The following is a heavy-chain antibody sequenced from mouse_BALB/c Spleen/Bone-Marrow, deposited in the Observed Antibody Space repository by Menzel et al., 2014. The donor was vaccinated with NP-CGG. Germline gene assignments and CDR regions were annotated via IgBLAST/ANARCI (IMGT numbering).Heavy chain of an antibody. CDR1: GFTFSSYA. Sequence: EVKLVESGGGLVRPGGSLKLSCAASGFTFSSYAMSWVRQSPEKRLEWVAEISSGGSYTYYPDTVTGRFTISRDNAKNPLYLEMSSLRSEDTAMYYCARSPQRDYAMDYWGQGTSVTVSS. D-gene: IGHD3-2*02. CDR3: ARSPQRDYAMDY. J-gene: IGHJ4*01. CDR2: ISSGGSYT. V-gene: IGHV5-9-4*01.